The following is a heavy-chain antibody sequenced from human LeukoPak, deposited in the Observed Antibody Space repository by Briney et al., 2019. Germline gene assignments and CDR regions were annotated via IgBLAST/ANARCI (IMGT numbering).Heavy chain of an antibody. V-gene: IGHV4-59*01. CDR3: ASWRAGYFDY. D-gene: IGHD3-3*01. Sequence: SETLSLTCTVSGGSISDYYWTWIRQPPGKGLEWIGYIYYQGTTNYNPSLRSRVTISVDTSTSHFSLKLSSVIAADTAFYYCASWRAGYFDYWGQGILVTVSS. J-gene: IGHJ4*02. CDR2: IYYQGTT. CDR1: GGSISDYY.